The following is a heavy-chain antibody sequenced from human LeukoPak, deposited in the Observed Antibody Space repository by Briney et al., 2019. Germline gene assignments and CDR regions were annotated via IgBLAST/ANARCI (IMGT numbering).Heavy chain of an antibody. Sequence: ASVKVSCKASGYSFTDYFIHWVRQAPGQGLEWMGWINPNSGATNYAHKFQDRVTMTRDTSIKTVYMELTRLRSDDTAVHFCATEPGALCGSDNREPPGDFFHSWGQGTMVTVSS. CDR2: INPNSGAT. V-gene: IGHV1-2*07. CDR1: GYSFTDYF. CDR3: ATEPGALCGSDNREPPGDFFHS. D-gene: IGHD2-21*02. J-gene: IGHJ3*02.